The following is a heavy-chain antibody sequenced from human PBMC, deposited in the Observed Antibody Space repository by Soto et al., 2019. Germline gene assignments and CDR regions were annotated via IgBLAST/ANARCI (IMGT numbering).Heavy chain of an antibody. CDR1: GFTFSRYG. V-gene: IGHV3-33*01. Sequence: PGGSLRLSCAAAGFTFSRYGMHWVRQAPGKGLEWVAVIWFDGGNKYYTDSVKGRFTISRDNSKNTLDLQMNSLRVEDTALYYFARANYGSGSNYYYGMDVWGQGTTVTVSS. CDR2: IWFDGGNK. J-gene: IGHJ6*02. D-gene: IGHD3-10*01. CDR3: ARANYGSGSNYYYGMDV.